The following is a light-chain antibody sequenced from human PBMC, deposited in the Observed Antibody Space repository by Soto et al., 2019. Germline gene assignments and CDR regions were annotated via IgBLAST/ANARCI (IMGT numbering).Light chain of an antibody. V-gene: IGKV3-15*01. Sequence: EIVITQSPATLSVSPGERATLSCRASQSVSSNLAWYQQKPGQAPRLLIYGASTRATGIPARFSGSGSGTEFTLTSRSLQSEDFAVYYGQQRSNWPPSITFGQGTRLEIK. CDR1: QSVSSN. J-gene: IGKJ5*01. CDR3: QQRSNWPPSIT. CDR2: GAS.